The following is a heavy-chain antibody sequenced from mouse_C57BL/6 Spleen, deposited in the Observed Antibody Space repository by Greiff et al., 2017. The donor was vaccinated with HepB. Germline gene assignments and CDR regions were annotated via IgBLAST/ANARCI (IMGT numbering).Heavy chain of an antibody. CDR1: GYTFTSYW. CDR3: ARMDYDSYAMDD. J-gene: IGHJ4*01. CDR2: IDPNSGGT. Sequence: QVQLQQPGAELVKPGASVKRSCKASGYTFTSYWLHWVKQRPGRGREWIGRIDPNSGGTKYNGKFKSKATLTVDKPSSTAYMQLSSLTSEDSAVYYCARMDYDSYAMDDWGQGTSVTVSS. V-gene: IGHV1-72*01. D-gene: IGHD2-4*01.